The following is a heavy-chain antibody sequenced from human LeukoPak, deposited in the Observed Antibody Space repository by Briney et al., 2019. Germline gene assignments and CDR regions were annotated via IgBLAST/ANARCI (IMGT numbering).Heavy chain of an antibody. D-gene: IGHD4-11*01. CDR2: ISGSGGST. CDR1: GFTFSSYA. CDR3: AKDVCSNYGGISYYFDY. Sequence: GGSLRLSCAASGFTFSSYAMSWVRQAPGKGLEWVSAISGSGGSTYYADSVKGRFTISRDNSKNTLYLQMNSLRAEDTAVYYCAKDVCSNYGGISYYFDYWGQGTLVTVSS. V-gene: IGHV3-23*01. J-gene: IGHJ4*02.